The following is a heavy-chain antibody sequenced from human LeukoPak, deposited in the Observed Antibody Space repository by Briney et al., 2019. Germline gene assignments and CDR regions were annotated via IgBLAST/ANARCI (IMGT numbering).Heavy chain of an antibody. CDR3: ARLAPYYYYMDV. Sequence: SETLSLTCTVSGGSISSYYWSWIRQPPGKGLEWIGYIYYSGSTNYNPSLKSRVTISVDTSKNQFSLKLSSVTAADTAVYYCARLAPYYYYMDVWGKGTTVTISS. D-gene: IGHD2-15*01. CDR2: IYYSGST. V-gene: IGHV4-59*12. CDR1: GGSISSYY. J-gene: IGHJ6*03.